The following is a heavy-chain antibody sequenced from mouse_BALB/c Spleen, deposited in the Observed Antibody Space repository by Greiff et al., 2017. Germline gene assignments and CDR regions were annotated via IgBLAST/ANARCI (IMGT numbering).Heavy chain of an antibody. J-gene: IGHJ3*01. CDR1: GFNIKDND. D-gene: IGHD3-3*01. CDR3: AREGTREHRWFAY. Sequence: DVQLQESGAELVKPGPSVKLSCTVSGFNIKDNDMHWVKQRPEQGLEWIGRIDPANGNTKYDPKFKGKPTITADTSTNTAYLQISSLTSEDTAVYYCAREGTREHRWFAYWGQGTLVTVSA. CDR2: IDPANGNT. V-gene: IGHV14-3*02.